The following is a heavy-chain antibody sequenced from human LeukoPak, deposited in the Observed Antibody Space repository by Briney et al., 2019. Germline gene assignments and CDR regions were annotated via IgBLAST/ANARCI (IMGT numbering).Heavy chain of an antibody. CDR2: IHYSGNT. Sequence: PSETLSLTCTVSGDSVRTNNYYWSWIRQPPGEGLEWIGYIHYSGNTNYNTSLKSRVTISVDTSMNQFSLKLSSVTAADTAVYYCARDNWNYGSSMDVWGQGTTVTVSS. D-gene: IGHD1-7*01. V-gene: IGHV4-61*01. CDR3: ARDNWNYGSSMDV. J-gene: IGHJ6*02. CDR1: GDSVRTNNYY.